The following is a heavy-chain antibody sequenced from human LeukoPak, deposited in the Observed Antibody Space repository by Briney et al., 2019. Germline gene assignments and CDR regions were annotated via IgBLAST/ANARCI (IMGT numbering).Heavy chain of an antibody. J-gene: IGHJ4*02. Sequence: SETLSPTCTVSGYSISSGYYWGWIRQPPGKGLEWIGSIYHSGSTYYNPSLKSRVTISVDTSKNQFSLKLSSVTAADTAVYYCARDINSYGYFAFDYWGQGTLVTVSS. CDR3: ARDINSYGYFAFDY. D-gene: IGHD5-18*01. CDR2: IYHSGST. CDR1: GYSISSGYY. V-gene: IGHV4-38-2*02.